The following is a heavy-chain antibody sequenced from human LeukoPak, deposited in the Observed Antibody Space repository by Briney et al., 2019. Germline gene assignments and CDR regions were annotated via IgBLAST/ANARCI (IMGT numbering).Heavy chain of an antibody. CDR3: AWGQGPGDWNYVNWFDP. V-gene: IGHV1-69*05. J-gene: IGHJ5*02. Sequence: GASVKVSCKASGGTFSSYAISWVRQAPGQGLEWMGGIIPIFGTANYAQKLQGRVTITTDESTSTAYMELSSLRSEDTAVYYCAWGQGPGDWNYVNWFDPWGQGTLVTVSS. CDR2: IIPIFGTA. CDR1: GGTFSSYA. D-gene: IGHD1-7*01.